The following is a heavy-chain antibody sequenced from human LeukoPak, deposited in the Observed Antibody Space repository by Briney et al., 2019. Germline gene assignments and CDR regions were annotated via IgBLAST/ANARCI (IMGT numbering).Heavy chain of an antibody. CDR1: GYSFTSYC. J-gene: IGHJ6*03. Sequence: GESLKFSCNGFGYSFTSYCIGWVRQIPGQGLEWMGIIYPGYSDTRYSPSFQGQVPISHDKSISTAYLQSSSLQASDTGMYYCARGGRGYYYYYMDVWGKGTTVTVSS. CDR2: IYPGYSDT. V-gene: IGHV5-51*01. D-gene: IGHD3-10*01. CDR3: ARGGRGYYYYYMDV.